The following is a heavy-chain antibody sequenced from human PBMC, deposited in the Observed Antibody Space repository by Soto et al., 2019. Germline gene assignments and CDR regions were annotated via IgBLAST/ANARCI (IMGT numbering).Heavy chain of an antibody. Sequence: GGSLRLSCAASGFTSSRYAMISVRQAPATELESHSAISGSGGSTYYADSVRGRFTISRDNSKNTLYLQMNSLRAEDTAVYYCAKEGESNDYGDYGTPYYYYGMDVWGQGTTVTVSS. D-gene: IGHD4-17*01. CDR3: AKEGESNDYGDYGTPYYYYGMDV. CDR1: GFTSSRYA. J-gene: IGHJ6*02. V-gene: IGHV3-23*01. CDR2: ISGSGGST.